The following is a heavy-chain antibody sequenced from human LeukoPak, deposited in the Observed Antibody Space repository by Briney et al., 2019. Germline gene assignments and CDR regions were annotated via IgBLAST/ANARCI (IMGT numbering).Heavy chain of an antibody. D-gene: IGHD3-10*01. CDR2: IYYSGST. CDR1: GGSISSYY. CDR3: ARGAPNYYGSGSIDY. V-gene: IGHV4-59*01. Sequence: PSETLSLTCTVSGGSISSYYWSWIRQPPGKGLEWIGYIYYSGSTNYNPSLKSRVTISVDTSKNQFSLKLSSVTAADTAVYYCARGAPNYYGSGSIDYWGQGTLVTVSS. J-gene: IGHJ4*02.